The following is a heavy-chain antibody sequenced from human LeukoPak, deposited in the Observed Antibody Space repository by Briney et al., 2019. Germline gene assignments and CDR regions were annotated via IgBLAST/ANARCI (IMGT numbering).Heavy chain of an antibody. D-gene: IGHD5-18*01. J-gene: IGHJ4*02. CDR3: ASLRGYSYGFDY. CDR2: IRYDGSNK. V-gene: IGHV3-30*02. Sequence: PGGSLRLSCAASGFTFSSYGMHWVRQAPGKGLEWVAFIRYDGSNKYYADSVKGRFTISRDNSKNTLYLQMNSLRAEDTAVYYCASLRGYSYGFDYRGQGTLVTVSS. CDR1: GFTFSSYG.